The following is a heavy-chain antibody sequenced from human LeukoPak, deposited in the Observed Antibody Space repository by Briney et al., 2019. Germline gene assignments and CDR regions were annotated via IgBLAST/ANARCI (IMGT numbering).Heavy chain of an antibody. J-gene: IGHJ4*02. Sequence: PGGSLRLSCAASGFTFSSYGMHWVRQAPGKGLEWVAFIRYDGSNKYYADSVKGRFTISRDNSKNTLYLQMNSLRAEDTAVYYCAKDGAKLWFGEPDYWGQGTLVTVSS. CDR1: GFTFSSYG. CDR3: AKDGAKLWFGEPDY. CDR2: IRYDGSNK. D-gene: IGHD3-10*01. V-gene: IGHV3-30*02.